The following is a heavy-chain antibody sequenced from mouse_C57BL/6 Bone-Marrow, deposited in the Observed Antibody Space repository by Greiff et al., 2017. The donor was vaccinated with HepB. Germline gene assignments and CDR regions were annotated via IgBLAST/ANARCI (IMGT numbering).Heavy chain of an antibody. CDR3: ARSLGVDY. Sequence: EVQVVESGGGLVKPGGSLKLSCAASGFTFSSYTMSWVRQTPEKRLEWVATISGCGGNTYYPDSVKGRFTIARDNDKNTLYLKMSSLRSEDTALYYCARSLGVDYWGQGTSVTVSS. CDR1: GFTFSSYT. CDR2: ISGCGGNT. V-gene: IGHV5-9*01. D-gene: IGHD6-1*01. J-gene: IGHJ4*01.